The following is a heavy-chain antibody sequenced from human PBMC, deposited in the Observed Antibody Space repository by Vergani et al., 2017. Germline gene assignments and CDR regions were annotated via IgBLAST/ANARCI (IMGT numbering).Heavy chain of an antibody. D-gene: IGHD3-22*01. V-gene: IGHV4-59*01. CDR2: IYYSGST. CDR3: ARRDSSGDFYYFDY. Sequence: QVQLQESGPGLVKPSETLSLTCTVSGGSISSYYWSWIRQPPGKGLEWIGHIYYSGSTNYNPSLKSRVTISVDTSKNQFSLRLRSVTAADTAAYYCARRDSSGDFYYFDYWGQGTLVTVSS. CDR1: GGSISSYY. J-gene: IGHJ4*02.